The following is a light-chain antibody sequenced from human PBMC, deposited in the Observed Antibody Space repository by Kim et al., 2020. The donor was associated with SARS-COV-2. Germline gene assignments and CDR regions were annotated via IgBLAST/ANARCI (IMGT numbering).Light chain of an antibody. J-gene: IGKJ2*03. CDR2: DAS. Sequence: SLSPGEKAARSCGASQSVSNSLAWYQQKPGQAPRLLIFDASNRATDIPARFSGSGSGTDFTLTISSLEPEDFAVYFCQQRTNWRYSFGQGTKLEI. CDR1: QSVSNS. CDR3: QQRTNWRYS. V-gene: IGKV3-11*01.